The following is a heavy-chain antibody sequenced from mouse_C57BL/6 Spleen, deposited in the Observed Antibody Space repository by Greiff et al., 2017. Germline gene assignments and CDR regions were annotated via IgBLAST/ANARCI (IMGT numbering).Heavy chain of an antibody. J-gene: IGHJ2*01. Sequence: EVHLVESGRGLVKPGGSLKLSCAASGFTFSDYGMHWVRQAPEKGLEWVAYISSGSSTIYYADTVKGRFTISRDNAKNTLFLQMTSLRSEDTAMYYCARADYSNSYYFDYWGQGTTLTVSS. V-gene: IGHV5-17*01. CDR3: ARADYSNSYYFDY. CDR2: ISSGSSTI. CDR1: GFTFSDYG. D-gene: IGHD2-5*01.